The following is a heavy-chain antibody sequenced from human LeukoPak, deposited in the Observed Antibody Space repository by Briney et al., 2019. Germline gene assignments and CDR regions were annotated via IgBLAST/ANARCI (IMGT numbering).Heavy chain of an antibody. J-gene: IGHJ4*02. CDR1: GFTFRDYY. Sequence: GSLRLSCAASGFTFRDYYMSWIRQPPGKGLEWIGYIYNSGSTNYNPSLKSRVTISLDTSKNQFSLKLSSVTAADTAVYYCARGVVAAAGRTFDFWGQGTLVTVSS. CDR3: ARGVVAAAGRTFDF. D-gene: IGHD6-13*01. CDR2: IYNSGST. V-gene: IGHV4-59*01.